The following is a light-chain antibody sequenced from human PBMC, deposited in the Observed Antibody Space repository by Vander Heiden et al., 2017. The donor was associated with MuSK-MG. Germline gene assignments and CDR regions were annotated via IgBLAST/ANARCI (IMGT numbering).Light chain of an antibody. Sequence: EIVSTQSPATLSLSPGERATLSCRASQSVSSYLAWYQQKPGQAPRLLIYDASNRATGIPARFSGSGSGTDFTLTISSLEPEDFAVYYCQQRSNWWWTFGQGTKVEIK. CDR3: QQRSNWWWT. J-gene: IGKJ1*01. CDR2: DAS. CDR1: QSVSSY. V-gene: IGKV3-11*01.